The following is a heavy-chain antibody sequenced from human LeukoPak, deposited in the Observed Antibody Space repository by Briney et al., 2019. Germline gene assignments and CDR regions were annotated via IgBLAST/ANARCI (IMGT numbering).Heavy chain of an antibody. J-gene: IGHJ4*02. V-gene: IGHV4-31*03. Sequence: SETLSLTCTVSGGSISSGGYYWSWIRQHPGKGLEWIGYIYYSGSTYYNPSLKSRVTISVDTSKNQFPLKLSSVTAADTAVYYCARESFGSRGVVIFDYWGQGTRVTVSS. CDR2: IYYSGST. D-gene: IGHD3-3*01. CDR1: GGSISSGGYY. CDR3: ARESFGSRGVVIFDY.